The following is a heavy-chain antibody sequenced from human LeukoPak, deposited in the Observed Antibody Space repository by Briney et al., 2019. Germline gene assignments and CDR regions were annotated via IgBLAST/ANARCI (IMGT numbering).Heavy chain of an antibody. CDR2: INHSGST. V-gene: IGHV4-34*01. D-gene: IGHD1-26*01. CDR3: ARLPRGSFYADDY. J-gene: IGHJ4*02. CDR1: GGSFSGYY. Sequence: SETLSLTCAVYGGSFSGYYWSWIRQPPGKGLEWIGEINHSGSTNNNPSLKSRVTISVDTSKNQFSLKVTSVIAADTAVYYCARLPRGSFYADDYWGQGTLVTVSS.